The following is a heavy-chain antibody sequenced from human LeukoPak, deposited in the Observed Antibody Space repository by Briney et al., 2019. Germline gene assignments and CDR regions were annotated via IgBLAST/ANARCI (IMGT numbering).Heavy chain of an antibody. J-gene: IGHJ3*02. V-gene: IGHV3-21*01. D-gene: IGHD3-10*01. CDR1: GFTFSTYS. Sequence: GSLRLSCAASGFTFSTYSMIWVRQAPGRGLEWVSSISSSSSYIYYADSVKGRFTISRDNAKNSLYLQMNSLRAEDTAVYYCARSSGSSPYDAFDIWGQGTMVTVSS. CDR2: ISSSSSYI. CDR3: ARSSGSSPYDAFDI.